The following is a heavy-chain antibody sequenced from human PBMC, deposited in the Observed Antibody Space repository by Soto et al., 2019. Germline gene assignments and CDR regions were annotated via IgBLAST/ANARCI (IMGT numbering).Heavy chain of an antibody. CDR1: GFTFSSYG. V-gene: IGHV3-30*18. CDR3: AKVAEWELRSAFDY. D-gene: IGHD1-26*01. CDR2: ISYDGSNK. J-gene: IGHJ4*02. Sequence: LGGSLRLSCAASGFTFSSYGMHWVRQAPGKGLEWVAVISYDGSNKYYADSVKGRFTISRDNSKNTLYLQMNSLRAEDTAVYYCAKVAEWELRSAFDYWGQGTLVTVSS.